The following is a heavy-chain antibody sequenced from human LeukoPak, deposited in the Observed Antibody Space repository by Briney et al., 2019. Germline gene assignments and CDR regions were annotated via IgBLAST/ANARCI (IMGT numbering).Heavy chain of an antibody. CDR1: GGAIASGGYS. V-gene: IGHV4-30-2*06. J-gene: IGHJ4*02. CDR3: ASDIAVAGTVDY. CDR2: IYDRGPA. D-gene: IGHD6-19*01. Sequence: SQTLSLTCTVSGGAIASGGYSWNWIRQSPGKGLEWIGCIYDRGPAYYNPSLKSRFTISVDRPKNQFFLNVTSLTAADTAVYYCASDIAVAGTVDYWGQGTLVTVSS.